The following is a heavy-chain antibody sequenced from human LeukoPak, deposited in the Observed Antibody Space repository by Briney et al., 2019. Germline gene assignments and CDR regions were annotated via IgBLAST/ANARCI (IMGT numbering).Heavy chain of an antibody. V-gene: IGHV3-7*01. CDR2: IGLDGAQK. CDR1: GFTFSSHS. D-gene: IGHD5-24*01. CDR3: ARRRGLQSEFDC. Sequence: GGSLRLSCAASGFTFSSHSMGWVRQAPGKGLECVATIGLDGAQKDFVDSVKGRFTLSRDNAKNSLFLEMNRLRVEDTAVYYCARRRGLQSEFDCWGQGTLVTVSS. J-gene: IGHJ4*02.